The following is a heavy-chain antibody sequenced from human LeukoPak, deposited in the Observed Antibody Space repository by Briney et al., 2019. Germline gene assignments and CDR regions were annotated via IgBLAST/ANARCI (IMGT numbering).Heavy chain of an antibody. V-gene: IGHV4-39*07. CDR2: IYYSGST. CDR1: GGSISSSSYY. D-gene: IGHD5-24*01. CDR3: ARENGYNLIL. J-gene: IGHJ4*02. Sequence: SETLSLTCTVSGGSISSSSYYWGWIRQPPGKGLEWIGSIYYSGSTYYNPSLKSRVTISVDKSKNQFSLKLSSVTAADTAVYYCARENGYNLILWGQGTLVTVSS.